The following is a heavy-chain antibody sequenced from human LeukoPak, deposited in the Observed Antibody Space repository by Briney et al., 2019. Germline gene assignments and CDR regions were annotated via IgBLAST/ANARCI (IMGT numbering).Heavy chain of an antibody. CDR3: ARGPDYGDYILDY. J-gene: IGHJ4*02. CDR1: GGTFSSYA. D-gene: IGHD4-17*01. CDR2: IIPIFGTA. Sequence: SVKVSCKASGGTFSSYAISWVRQAPGLGLEWMGGIIPIFGTANYAQKFQGRVTITADESTSTAYMELSSLRSEDTAVYYCARGPDYGDYILDYWGQGTLVTASS. V-gene: IGHV1-69*13.